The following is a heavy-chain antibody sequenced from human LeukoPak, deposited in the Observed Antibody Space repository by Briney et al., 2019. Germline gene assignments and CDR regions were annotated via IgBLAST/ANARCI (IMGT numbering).Heavy chain of an antibody. CDR1: GGSISSYY. Sequence: LETLSVTCTVPGGSISSYYWCWIRPPPGEGLGWSGYIYYSGSTNYNTSLQSRVTISVDTSKHQFSLKLSSVTAADTAVYYCARVNSEYYYYYYYMDVWGKGTTVTVSS. V-gene: IGHV4-59*12. CDR3: ARVNSEYYYYYYYMDV. J-gene: IGHJ6*03. D-gene: IGHD2/OR15-2a*01. CDR2: IYYSGST.